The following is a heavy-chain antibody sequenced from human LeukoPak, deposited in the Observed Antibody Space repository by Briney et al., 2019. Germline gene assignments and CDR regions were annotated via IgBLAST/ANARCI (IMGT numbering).Heavy chain of an antibody. CDR2: IRGKNYRGTT. CDR3: ARGPIDVWLYYGMDV. J-gene: IGHJ6*02. Sequence: GGSLRLSRTASGFTFWDHAMSGVLQAPGKGRGWVAFIRGKNYRGTTEYAASVRGRFTISRDDSKSIAYLQMNSLETEDTAVYYCARGPIDVWLYYGMDVWGQGTTVTVSS. CDR1: GFTFWDHA. V-gene: IGHV3-49*04. D-gene: IGHD5-24*01.